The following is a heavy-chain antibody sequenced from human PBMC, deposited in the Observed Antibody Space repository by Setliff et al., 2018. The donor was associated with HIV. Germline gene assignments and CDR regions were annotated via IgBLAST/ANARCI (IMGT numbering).Heavy chain of an antibody. CDR2: VYSTGST. CDR3: ARGAGAFGAKLDS. Sequence: PSETLSLTCTVSGDSINNYYWSWIRQPPGKGLEWIGYVYSTGSTNSKSSLKSRVTISVDTSKNQFSLKLSSVTAADTAIYYCARGAGAFGAKLDSWGQGSLVPVSS. J-gene: IGHJ4*02. CDR1: GDSINNYY. D-gene: IGHD3-10*01. V-gene: IGHV4-59*01.